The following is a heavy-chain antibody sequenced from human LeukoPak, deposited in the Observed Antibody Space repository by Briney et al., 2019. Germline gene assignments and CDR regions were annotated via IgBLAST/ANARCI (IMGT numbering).Heavy chain of an antibody. D-gene: IGHD3-22*01. J-gene: IGHJ3*02. V-gene: IGHV1-2*02. CDR3: ARDYYDSSGSDAFDI. CDR2: INPNSGGT. Sequence: ASVKVSCKASGYTFTGYYMHWVRQAPGQGLESMGWINPNSGGTNYAQKFQGRVTMTRDTSISTAYMELSRLRSDDTAVYYCARDYYDSSGSDAFDIWGQGTMVTVSS. CDR1: GYTFTGYY.